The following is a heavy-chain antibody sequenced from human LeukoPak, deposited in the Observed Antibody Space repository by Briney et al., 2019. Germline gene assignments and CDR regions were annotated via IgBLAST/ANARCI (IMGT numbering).Heavy chain of an antibody. CDR1: GFTFSSYA. CDR3: ARAEGCSGGSCYGYSMDY. CDR2: ISYDGSSK. D-gene: IGHD2-15*01. J-gene: IGHJ4*02. Sequence: GGSLRLSCAASGFTFSSYAMHWVRQAPGKGLEWVAVISYDGSSKYYADSVKGRFTISRDNSKNTLYLQMNSLTAEDTAVYYCARAEGCSGGSCYGYSMDYWGQGTLVTVSS. V-gene: IGHV3-30-3*01.